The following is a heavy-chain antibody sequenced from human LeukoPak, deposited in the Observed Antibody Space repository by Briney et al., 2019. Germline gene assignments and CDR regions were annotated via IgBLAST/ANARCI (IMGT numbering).Heavy chain of an antibody. Sequence: PGGSLRLSCAASGFTFSSYGMHWVRQAPGKGLEWVAVIWYDGSNKYYADSVKGRFTISRDNSKNTLYLQMNSLRAEDTAVYYCAIKRAAVAATSDAFDIWGQGTMVTVSS. CDR1: GFTFSSYG. D-gene: IGHD2-15*01. CDR2: IWYDGSNK. V-gene: IGHV3-33*01. J-gene: IGHJ3*02. CDR3: AIKRAAVAATSDAFDI.